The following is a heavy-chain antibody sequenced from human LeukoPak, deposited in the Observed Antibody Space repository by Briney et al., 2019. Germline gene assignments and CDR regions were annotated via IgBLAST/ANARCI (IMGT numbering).Heavy chain of an antibody. J-gene: IGHJ4*02. CDR3: AKGMTVLLWFGGSFDY. CDR2: ISWNSDSI. D-gene: IGHD3-10*01. V-gene: IGHV3-9*01. CDR1: GFTFDDYA. Sequence: GRSLRLSCAASGFTFDDYAMHWVRQAPGKGLEWVSGISWNSDSIGYADSVKGRFTISRDNAKNSLYLQMNSLRPEDTALYYCAKGMTVLLWFGGSFDYWGQGTLVTVSS.